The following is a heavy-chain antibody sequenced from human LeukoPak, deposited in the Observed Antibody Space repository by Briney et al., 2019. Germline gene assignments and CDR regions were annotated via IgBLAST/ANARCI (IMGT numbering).Heavy chain of an antibody. V-gene: IGHV1-8*03. CDR2: MNPNSGNT. CDR3: ARGRTTMVRGVNTYYYYYMDV. CDR1: GYTFTGYY. J-gene: IGHJ6*03. Sequence: ASVKVSCKASGYTFTGYYMHWVRQAPGQGLEWMGWMNPNSGNTGYAQKFQGRVTITRNTSISTAYMELSSLRSEDTAVYYCARGRTTMVRGVNTYYYYYMDVWGKGTTVTVSS. D-gene: IGHD3-10*01.